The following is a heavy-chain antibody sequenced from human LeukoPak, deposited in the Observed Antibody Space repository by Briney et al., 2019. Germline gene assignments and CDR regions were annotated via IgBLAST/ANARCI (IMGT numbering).Heavy chain of an antibody. CDR2: IHPSGTV. D-gene: IGHD1-14*01. V-gene: IGHV4-31*03. J-gene: IGHJ4*02. Sequence: SETLSLTCSVSGASVTGGIYFWSWIRQHPGKVLEWIGHIHPSGTVYYNASLKSRLTISLDTSKNLFSLNLRSVTVADTAVYYCASGQDTCKAGRKWGQGTLVTVSS. CDR1: GASVTGGIYF. CDR3: ASGQDTCKAGRK.